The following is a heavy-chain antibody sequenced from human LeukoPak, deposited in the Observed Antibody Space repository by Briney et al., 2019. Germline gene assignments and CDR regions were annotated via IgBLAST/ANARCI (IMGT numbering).Heavy chain of an antibody. V-gene: IGHV4-4*02. CDR1: GGSISSSNW. CDR2: IYHGGST. D-gene: IGHD6-19*01. J-gene: IGHJ4*02. CDR3: ASRSGWPNYFDY. Sequence: ASETLYLTCAVSGGSISSSNWWSWVRQPPGKGLEWIGEIYHGGSTNYNPSLKSRVTISVDKSKNQFSLKLSSVTAADTAVYYCASRSGWPNYFDYWGQGTLVTVSS.